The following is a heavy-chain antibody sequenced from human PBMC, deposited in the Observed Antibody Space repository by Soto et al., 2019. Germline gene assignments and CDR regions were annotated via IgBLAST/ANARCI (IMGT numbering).Heavy chain of an antibody. CDR3: AKGGYYSYDAFDM. CDR2: INRDGSST. D-gene: IGHD3-22*01. V-gene: IGHV3-74*03. CDR1: GFTFINYW. Sequence: PGGSLRLSYAASGFTFINYWTHWVRQAPGKGLVWVSRINRDGSSTTYADSVKGRFTISRDNAKNTLDLQMNSLRAEDTAVYYCAKGGYYSYDAFDMRGQGTMVTVSS. J-gene: IGHJ3*02.